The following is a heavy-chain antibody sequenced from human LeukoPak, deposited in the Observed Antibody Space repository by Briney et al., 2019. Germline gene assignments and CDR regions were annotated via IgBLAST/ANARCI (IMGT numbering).Heavy chain of an antibody. CDR3: ARDVPDY. J-gene: IGHJ4*02. Sequence: ASVKVSCKASGYTFTDYFMNWVRQAPGQGLEWMGWINPKSGGTVYAQKFQGRVTMTRDTSISTAYMELSRLRSDDTAVYYCARDVPDYWGQGTLVTVSS. CDR2: INPKSGGT. CDR1: GYTFTDYF. V-gene: IGHV1-2*02.